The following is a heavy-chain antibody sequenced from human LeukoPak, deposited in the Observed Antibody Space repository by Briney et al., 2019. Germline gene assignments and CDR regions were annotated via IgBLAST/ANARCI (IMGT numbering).Heavy chain of an antibody. Sequence: SETLSLTCAVYGGSFSGYYWSWIRQPPGKGLEWIGEINHSGSTNYNPSLKSRVTISVDTSKNQFSLKLSSVTAADTAVYYCARGRRAYGYRRWDYYHYMDVWGKGTTVTVSS. D-gene: IGHD5-18*01. CDR3: ARGRRAYGYRRWDYYHYMDV. V-gene: IGHV4-34*01. CDR2: INHSGST. CDR1: GGSFSGYY. J-gene: IGHJ6*03.